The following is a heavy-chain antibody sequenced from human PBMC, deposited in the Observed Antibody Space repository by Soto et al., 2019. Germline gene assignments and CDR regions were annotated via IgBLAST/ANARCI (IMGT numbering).Heavy chain of an antibody. D-gene: IGHD6-19*01. CDR1: GGSISSSSYY. CDR3: ATRALPVWYSSGWPIDY. J-gene: IGHJ4*02. CDR2: IYYSGST. Sequence: QLLESGPGLVKPSETLSLTCTVSGGSISSSSYYWGWIRQPPGKGLEWIGSIYYSGSTYYNPSLKSRVTISVDTSKNQFSLKLSSVTAADTAVYYCATRALPVWYSSGWPIDYWGQGTLVTVSS. V-gene: IGHV4-39*01.